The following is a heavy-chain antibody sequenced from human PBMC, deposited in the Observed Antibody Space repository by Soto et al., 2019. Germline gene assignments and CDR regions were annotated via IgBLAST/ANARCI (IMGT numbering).Heavy chain of an antibody. CDR3: ARGSMGLYYYYGMDV. V-gene: IGHV4-59*01. CDR1: GGSISSYY. D-gene: IGHD1-26*01. CDR2: IYYSGST. Sequence: SDTLSLTWTVSGGSISSYYWSWLRQPPGKGLEWIGYIYYSGSTNYNPSLKSRVTISVDTSKNQFSLKLSSVTAADTAVYYCARGSMGLYYYYGMDVWGQGTTVTVSS. J-gene: IGHJ6*02.